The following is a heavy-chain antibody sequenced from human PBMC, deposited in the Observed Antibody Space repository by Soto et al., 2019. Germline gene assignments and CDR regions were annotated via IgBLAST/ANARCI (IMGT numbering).Heavy chain of an antibody. V-gene: IGHV4-34*01. CDR3: ARASSHRTHRYYYYYGMDV. J-gene: IGHJ6*02. Sequence: SETLSLTCAVYGGSFSGYYWSWTRQPPGKGLEWIGEINHSGSTNYNPSLKSRVTISVDTSKNQFSLKLSSVTAADTAVYYCARASSHRTHRYYYYYGMDVWGQGTTVTVSS. D-gene: IGHD2-2*01. CDR2: INHSGST. CDR1: GGSFSGYY.